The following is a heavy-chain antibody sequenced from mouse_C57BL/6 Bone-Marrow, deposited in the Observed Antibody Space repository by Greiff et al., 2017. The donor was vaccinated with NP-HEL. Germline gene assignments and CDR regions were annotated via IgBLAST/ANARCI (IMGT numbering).Heavy chain of an antibody. CDR2: ISDGGSYT. CDR3: ARDSHDGYWFAY. Sequence: EVKLVESGGGLVKPGGSLKLSCAASGFTFSSYAMSWVRQTPEKRLEWVATISDGGSYTYYPDNVKGRFTISRDNAKNNLYLQMSHLKSEDTAMYYCARDSHDGYWFAYWGQGTLVTVSA. CDR1: GFTFSSYA. D-gene: IGHD2-3*01. J-gene: IGHJ3*01. V-gene: IGHV5-4*01.